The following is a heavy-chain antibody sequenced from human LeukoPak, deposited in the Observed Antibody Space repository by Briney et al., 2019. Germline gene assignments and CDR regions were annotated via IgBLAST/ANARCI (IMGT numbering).Heavy chain of an antibody. D-gene: IGHD6-19*01. J-gene: IGHJ5*02. V-gene: IGHV3-23*01. CDR1: GFTSSSYA. CDR2: ISGSGGST. CDR3: AKKAAVAGNWFDP. Sequence: GGSLRLSCAASGFTSSSYAMSWARPAPGKGLGWVSAISGSGGSTYHADSVKGRFTNSRDNSKKTLYLQMNSLRAEDTAVYYCAKKAAVAGNWFDPWGQGTLVTVSS.